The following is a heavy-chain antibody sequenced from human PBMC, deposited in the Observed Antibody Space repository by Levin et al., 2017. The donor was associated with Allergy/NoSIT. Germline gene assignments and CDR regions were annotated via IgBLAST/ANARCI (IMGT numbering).Heavy chain of an antibody. CDR2: ISDSGDRT. CDR3: AKSELRGIYSRGMTY. D-gene: IGHD3-16*01. J-gene: IGHJ4*02. CDR1: GFTFGSYA. Sequence: QSGGSLRLSCAASGFTFGSYAMSWVRQAPGKGLESVSAISDSGDRTYYADSVKGRFTISRDNSRNTLYLQMNSLGADDTAIYYCAKSELRGIYSRGMTYWGQGILVTVSS. V-gene: IGHV3-23*01.